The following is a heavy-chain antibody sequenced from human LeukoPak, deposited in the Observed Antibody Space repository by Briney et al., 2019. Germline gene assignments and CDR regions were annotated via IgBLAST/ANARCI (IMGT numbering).Heavy chain of an antibody. CDR3: AGGQGWVADY. CDR1: GFTFSSYA. J-gene: IGHJ4*02. V-gene: IGHV3-23*01. CDR2: ISITGGFT. D-gene: IGHD1-26*01. Sequence: GGSLRLSCAASGFTFSSYAMSWVRLAPGKGLEWVSAISITGGFTYYADSVKGRFTISRDNSRNTLYLQMSSLRAEDTAVYYCAGGQGWVADYWGQGTLVTVSS.